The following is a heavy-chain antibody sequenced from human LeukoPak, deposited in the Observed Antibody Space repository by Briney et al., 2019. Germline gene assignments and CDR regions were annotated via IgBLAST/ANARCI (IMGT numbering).Heavy chain of an antibody. CDR1: GFTFSSYA. CDR3: AKVPLVGTTPTGMDV. Sequence: GGSLRLSCAASGFTFSSYAMSWVRQAPGKGLEWVSAISGSGGSTYYADSVKGRFTISRDNSKNTLYLQMNSLRAEDTAVYYCAKVPLVGTTPTGMDVWGQGTTVTVSS. J-gene: IGHJ6*02. D-gene: IGHD1-26*01. V-gene: IGHV3-23*01. CDR2: ISGSGGST.